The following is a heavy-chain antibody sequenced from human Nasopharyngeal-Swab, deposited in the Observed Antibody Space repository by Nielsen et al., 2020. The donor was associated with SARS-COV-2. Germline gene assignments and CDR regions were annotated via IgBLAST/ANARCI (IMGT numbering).Heavy chain of an antibody. Sequence: WVRQAPGQGLEGMGWMNPNSGNTGYAQKFQGRVTMTRNTSISTAYMELSSLRSEDTAVYYCATTHKSTYYDFWSGYSNSYYYYMDVWGKGTTVTVSS. D-gene: IGHD3-3*01. CDR3: ATTHKSTYYDFWSGYSNSYYYYMDV. J-gene: IGHJ6*03. V-gene: IGHV1-8*01. CDR2: MNPNSGNT.